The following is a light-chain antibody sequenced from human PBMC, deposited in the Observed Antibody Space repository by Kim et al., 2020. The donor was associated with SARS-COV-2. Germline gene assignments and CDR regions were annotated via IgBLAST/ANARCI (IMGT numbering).Light chain of an antibody. CDR3: QVWDSTSDHRV. CDR2: YDN. V-gene: IGLV3-21*04. Sequence: APGKTARITCGGNDIGSKSVHWYQQKPGQAPVLVIYYDNDRPSGIPERVSGSNSGDTATLTISRVEAGDEADYYCQVWDSTSDHRVFGGGTQLTVL. CDR1: DIGSKS. J-gene: IGLJ2*01.